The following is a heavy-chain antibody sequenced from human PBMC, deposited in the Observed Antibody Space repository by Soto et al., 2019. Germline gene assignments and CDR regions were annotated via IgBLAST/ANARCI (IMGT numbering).Heavy chain of an antibody. V-gene: IGHV3-48*01. CDR3: ARRSDYYGSGSYYGAFDI. D-gene: IGHD3-10*01. J-gene: IGHJ3*02. Sequence: EVQLVESGGGLVQPGGSLRLSCAASGFTFSSYSMNWVRQAPGKGLEWVSYISSSSSTIYYADSMKGRFTISRDNAKNSLYLQMNSLRAEDTAVYYCARRSDYYGSGSYYGAFDIWGQGTMVTVSS. CDR1: GFTFSSYS. CDR2: ISSSSSTI.